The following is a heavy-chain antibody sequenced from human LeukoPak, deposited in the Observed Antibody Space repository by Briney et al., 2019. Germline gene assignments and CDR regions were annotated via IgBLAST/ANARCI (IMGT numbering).Heavy chain of an antibody. D-gene: IGHD6-13*01. J-gene: IGHJ4*02. CDR1: GSTFSSYA. V-gene: IGHV3-23*01. CDR3: AKDRIRIAAAGTSDY. Sequence: GGSLRLSCAASGSTFSSYAMSWVRQAPGKGLEWVSAISGSGGSTYYADSVKGRFTISRDNSKNTLYLQMNSLRAEDTAVYYCAKDRIRIAAAGTSDYWGQGTLVTVSS. CDR2: ISGSGGST.